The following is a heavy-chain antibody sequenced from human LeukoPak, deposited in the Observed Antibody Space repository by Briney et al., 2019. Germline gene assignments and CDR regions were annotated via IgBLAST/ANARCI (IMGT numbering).Heavy chain of an antibody. Sequence: GGSLRLSCAASGFIFSYYAMHWVRQAPGKGLEWVAVISYDGNNKYYADSVKGRFTISRDNSKNTLYLQMNSLRPEDTALYYCAKAERSTPGNHAFDIWGQGTMVTVSS. V-gene: IGHV3-30*18. CDR3: AKAERSTPGNHAFDI. CDR1: GFIFSYYA. CDR2: ISYDGNNK. D-gene: IGHD1-1*01. J-gene: IGHJ3*02.